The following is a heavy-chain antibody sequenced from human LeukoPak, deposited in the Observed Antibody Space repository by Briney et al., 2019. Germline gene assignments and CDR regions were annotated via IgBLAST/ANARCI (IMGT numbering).Heavy chain of an antibody. J-gene: IGHJ4*02. CDR3: ARHARSDYANAKFDC. CDR1: GDSISSYY. Sequence: SETLSLTCTVSGDSISSYYLSWIRQPPGKGLEWIGYIYTSVSTNYNPSLGSRVTMSVDTSKNQFSLKLSSVAAADTVVYYCARHARSDYANAKFDCWGQGALVTVSS. D-gene: IGHD4-17*01. CDR2: IYTSVST. V-gene: IGHV4-4*09.